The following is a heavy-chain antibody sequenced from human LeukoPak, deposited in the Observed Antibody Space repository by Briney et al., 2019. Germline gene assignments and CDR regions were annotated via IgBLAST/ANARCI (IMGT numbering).Heavy chain of an antibody. J-gene: IGHJ6*02. CDR3: ARVRATKSGKYYYYYVMDV. Sequence: ASVKVSCKASGYTFTSYGISWVRQAPGQGLEWMGWISAYNGNTNYAQNLQGRVTMTTDTSTSTAYMELTSLRSDDTAVYYCARVRATKSGKYYYYYVMDVWGQGTTVTVSS. CDR1: GYTFTSYG. CDR2: ISAYNGNT. D-gene: IGHD5-12*01. V-gene: IGHV1-18*01.